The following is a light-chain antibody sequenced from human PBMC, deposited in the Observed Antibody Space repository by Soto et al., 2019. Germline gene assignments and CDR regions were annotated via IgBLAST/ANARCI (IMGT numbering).Light chain of an antibody. Sequence: DVVMTQTPLSLSVAPGQPASISCKSSQSLLHITGETFLFWYLQKPGQSPQLLIYEVSTRVPGVPDRFSGSGSGTDFTVEIGRLETDDVGIYYSKIRTQLPPAFSQGTKVEIK. J-gene: IGKJ1*01. CDR2: EVS. CDR3: KIRTQLPPA. V-gene: IGKV2D-29*02. CDR1: QSLLHITGETF.